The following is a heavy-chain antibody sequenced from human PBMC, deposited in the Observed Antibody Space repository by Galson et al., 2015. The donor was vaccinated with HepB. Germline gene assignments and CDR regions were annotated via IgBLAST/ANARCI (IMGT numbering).Heavy chain of an antibody. J-gene: IGHJ4*01. V-gene: IGHV3-53*01. CDR3: ARLSNSVWPTLDY. Sequence: SLRLSCAASGFTFSSFYMTWVRQAPGKGLQWVSLIYSGGDTSFADSVKGRFTISRDNAKNTLYLLMNSLRGEDAAVYYCARLSNSVWPTLDYSSRATVVAASS. CDR1: GFTFSSFY. D-gene: IGHD6-19*01. CDR2: IYSGGDT.